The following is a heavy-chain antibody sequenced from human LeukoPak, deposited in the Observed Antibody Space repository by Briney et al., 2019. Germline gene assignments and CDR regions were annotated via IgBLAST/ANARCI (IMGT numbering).Heavy chain of an antibody. D-gene: IGHD3-3*01. V-gene: IGHV4-59*12. CDR1: GGSISSYY. J-gene: IGHJ5*02. CDR3: AMGFWSGYFDP. CDR2: IYYSGST. Sequence: PSETLSLTCTVSGGSISSYYWSWIRQPPGKGLEWIGYIYYSGSTNYNPSLKSRVTISVDTSKNQFSLKLSSVTAADTAVYYCAMGFWSGYFDPWGQGTLVTVSS.